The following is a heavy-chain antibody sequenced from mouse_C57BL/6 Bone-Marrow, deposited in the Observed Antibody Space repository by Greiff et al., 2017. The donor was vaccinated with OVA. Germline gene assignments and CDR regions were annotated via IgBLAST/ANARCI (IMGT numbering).Heavy chain of an antibody. CDR1: GFTFSDYY. J-gene: IGHJ2*01. CDR2: ISNGGGST. D-gene: IGHD2-4*01. V-gene: IGHV5-12*01. Sequence: EVKLVESGGGLVQPGGSLKLSCAASGFTFSDYYMYWVRQTPEKRLEWVAYISNGGGSTYYPDTVKGRFTISRDNAKNTLYLQMSRLKSEDTAMYYCARYYDYFDYWGQGTTLTVSS. CDR3: ARYYDYFDY.